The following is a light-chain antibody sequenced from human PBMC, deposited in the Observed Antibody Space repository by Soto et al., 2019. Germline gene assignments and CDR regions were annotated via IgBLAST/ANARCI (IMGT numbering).Light chain of an antibody. CDR2: WAS. V-gene: IGKV4-1*01. CDR3: QQYYSTPLT. CDR1: QSVLYSSNNKNY. J-gene: IGKJ4*01. Sequence: DIVMTQSPDSLAVSLGERATINCKSSQSVLYSSNNKNYLAWYQQKPGQPPKLLIYWASTRESGVPDRFSGSGSGTDFTLHISRLQAEDVAVYYCQQYYSTPLTFGGGTKVEIK.